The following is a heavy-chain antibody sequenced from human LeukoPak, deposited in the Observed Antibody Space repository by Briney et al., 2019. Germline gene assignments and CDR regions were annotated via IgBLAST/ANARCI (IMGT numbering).Heavy chain of an antibody. CDR3: ARENLAAGSLDY. J-gene: IGHJ4*02. V-gene: IGHV1-18*01. CDR1: GGTFSSYA. CDR2: ISAYNGNT. Sequence: ASVKVSCKASGGTFSSYAISWVRQAPGQGLEWMGWISAYNGNTNYAQKLQGRVTMTTDTSTSTAYMELRSLRSDDTAVYYCARENLAAGSLDYWGQGTLVTVSS. D-gene: IGHD6-13*01.